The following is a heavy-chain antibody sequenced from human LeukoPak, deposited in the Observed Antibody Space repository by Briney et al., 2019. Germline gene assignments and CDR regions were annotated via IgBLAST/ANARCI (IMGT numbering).Heavy chain of an antibody. CDR2: TYYRSKGSN. D-gene: IGHD4-17*01. CDR1: GDSVSSKSAA. J-gene: IGHJ4*02. V-gene: IGHV6-1*01. CDR3: ARLSYGDYAD. Sequence: SQTLSLTCAISGDSVSSKSAAWNWIRQSPSRGLEWLGRTYYRSKGSNDYAESVKGRITINPDTSKNQFSLHLNSVTPEDTAVYYCARLSYGDYADWGQGTQVTVSS.